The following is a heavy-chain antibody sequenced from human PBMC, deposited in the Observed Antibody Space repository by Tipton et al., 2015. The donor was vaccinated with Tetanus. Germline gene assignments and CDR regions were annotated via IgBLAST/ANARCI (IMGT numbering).Heavy chain of an antibody. J-gene: IGHJ4*02. Sequence: TLSLTCTVSGDSISSYSYYCGWIRQPPGEGPEWIGSVYFSGNTYYNPSLKNRATIFVDTSKNQFSLKLTSVTATDTAVYYCARDYFHSGSYYYFDFWGQGTLVTVSS. CDR2: VYFSGNT. D-gene: IGHD3-10*01. V-gene: IGHV4-39*02. CDR1: GDSISSYSYY. CDR3: ARDYFHSGSYYYFDF.